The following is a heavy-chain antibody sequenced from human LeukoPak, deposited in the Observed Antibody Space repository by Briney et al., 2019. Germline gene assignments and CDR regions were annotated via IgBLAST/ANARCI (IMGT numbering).Heavy chain of an antibody. D-gene: IGHD5-18*01. J-gene: IGHJ4*02. V-gene: IGHV1-18*01. CDR3: ARDKGATVDTAMAPDC. CDR2: ISAYNGDT. Sequence: ASVKVSCKASGYTFTGSGISWLRQAPRQGLEWMGWISAYNGDTKYAQKLQGRVTMTTDTSTSTGYMELRSLRSDDTAVYYCARDKGATVDTAMAPDCWGQGTLVTVSS. CDR1: GYTFTGSG.